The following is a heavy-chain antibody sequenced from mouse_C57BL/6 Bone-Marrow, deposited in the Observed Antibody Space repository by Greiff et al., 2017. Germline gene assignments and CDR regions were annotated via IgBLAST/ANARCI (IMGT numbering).Heavy chain of an antibody. Sequence: VQLQQSGPGLVQPSQSLSITCTVSGFSLTSSGVHWVRQSPGKGLEWLGVIWSGESTDSTAAFISRLCISKDNSKSQVFFKMSSLQADDTAIYYCASPRWLLVAYWGQGTTLTVSS. V-gene: IGHV2-2*01. CDR3: ASPRWLLVAY. D-gene: IGHD2-3*01. CDR1: GFSLTSSG. CDR2: IWSGEST. J-gene: IGHJ2*01.